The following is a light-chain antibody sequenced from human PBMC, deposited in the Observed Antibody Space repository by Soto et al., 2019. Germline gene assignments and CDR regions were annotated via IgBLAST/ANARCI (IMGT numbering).Light chain of an antibody. CDR2: AAS. CDR3: QQLNSYPPA. V-gene: IGKV1-9*01. Sequence: DIQLTQSPSSLSASVGDRVTITCQASQDITNYLHWFQQKPGKAPKLLIYAASTLQSGVPSRFSGSGSGTEFTLTISSLQPEDFATYYCQQLNSYPPAFGQGTKVDIK. J-gene: IGKJ1*01. CDR1: QDITNY.